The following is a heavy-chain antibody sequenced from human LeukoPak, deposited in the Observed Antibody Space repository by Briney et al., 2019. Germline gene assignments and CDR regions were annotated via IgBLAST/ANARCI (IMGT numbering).Heavy chain of an antibody. CDR3: ARDTPYSGNTLDY. Sequence: ASVKVSCKASEGTFSSYAISWVRQAPGQGLEWMGWINAGNGNTKYSQKFQGRVTITRDTSASTACMELSSLRSEDTAVYYCARDTPYSGNTLDYWGQGTLVTVSS. V-gene: IGHV1-3*01. D-gene: IGHD1-26*01. J-gene: IGHJ4*02. CDR1: EGTFSSYA. CDR2: INAGNGNT.